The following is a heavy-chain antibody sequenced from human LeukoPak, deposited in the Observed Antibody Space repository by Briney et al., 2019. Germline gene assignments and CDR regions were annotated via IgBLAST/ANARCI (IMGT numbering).Heavy chain of an antibody. D-gene: IGHD3-22*01. CDR2: ISNDGGGT. J-gene: IGHJ5*02. V-gene: IGHV3-23*01. CDR1: GFTFNNYG. Sequence: GGSLRLSCAASGFTFNNYGLIGVRQAPGKGLEWVAAISNDGGGTMYAAFVEGRFTISRDNSKNTLFLQMTSLRAEDTALYYCAKGSSGYFADLWGQGTLVTVSS. CDR3: AKGSSGYFADL.